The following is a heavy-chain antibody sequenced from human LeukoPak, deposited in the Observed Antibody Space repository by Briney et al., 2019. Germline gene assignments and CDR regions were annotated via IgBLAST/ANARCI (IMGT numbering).Heavy chain of an antibody. Sequence: SGGSLRLSCAASGFTFSSYDMHWDRQATGKGLEWVSAIGTAGDTYYPGSVKGRFTISRENAKNSLYLQMNSLRAGDTAVYYCARGGNRYCSGGSCYMFDYWGQGTLVTVSS. V-gene: IGHV3-13*01. CDR1: GFTFSSYD. CDR3: ARGGNRYCSGGSCYMFDY. D-gene: IGHD2-15*01. J-gene: IGHJ4*02. CDR2: IGTAGDT.